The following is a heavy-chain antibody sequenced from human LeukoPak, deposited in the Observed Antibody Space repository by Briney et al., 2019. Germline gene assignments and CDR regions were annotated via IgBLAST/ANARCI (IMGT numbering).Heavy chain of an antibody. D-gene: IGHD6-13*01. Sequence: SETLSLTCTVSGGSISSGDYYWSWIRQPPGKGLEWIGYIYYSGSTYYNPSLKSRVTISVDTSKNQSSLKLSSATAADTAVYYCARGSDSSSWFRMYYFDYWGQGTPVTVSS. CDR2: IYYSGST. CDR3: ARGSDSSSWFRMYYFDY. CDR1: GGSISSGDYY. J-gene: IGHJ4*02. V-gene: IGHV4-30-4*08.